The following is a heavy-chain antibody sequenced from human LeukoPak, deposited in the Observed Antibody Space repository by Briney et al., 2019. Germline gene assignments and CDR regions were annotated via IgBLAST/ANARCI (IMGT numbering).Heavy chain of an antibody. CDR1: GGSISSSSYY. V-gene: IGHV4-61*05. D-gene: IGHD3-16*01. CDR2: AYYSGPT. Sequence: MASETLSLTCTVSGGSISSSSYYWGWIRQPPGKGLEWIGYAYYSGPTSYSPSLKNRVTISVDRSKTQFSLKLSSVTAADTAVFYCARDRLGLGAFDIWGQGTTVTVSS. J-gene: IGHJ3*02. CDR3: ARDRLGLGAFDI.